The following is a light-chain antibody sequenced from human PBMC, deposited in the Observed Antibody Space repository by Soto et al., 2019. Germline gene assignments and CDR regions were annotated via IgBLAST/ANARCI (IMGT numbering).Light chain of an antibody. Sequence: VVMTQSPATLSVSPGERATLSCWASQSVGSNLAWYQHKPGQGPRLLVYHASTRATGIPARFSGSWSGTEYTLTISSLQSEDFAVYYCQHYGNWPPGLTLGGGTKVEIK. J-gene: IGKJ4*01. CDR1: QSVGSN. CDR2: HAS. V-gene: IGKV3-15*01. CDR3: QHYGNWPPGLT.